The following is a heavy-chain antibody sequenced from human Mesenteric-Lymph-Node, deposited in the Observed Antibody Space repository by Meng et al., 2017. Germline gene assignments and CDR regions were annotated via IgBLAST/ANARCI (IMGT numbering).Heavy chain of an antibody. D-gene: IGHD2-15*01. Sequence: ASVKVSCKASGYTFTSYYMHWVRQAPGQGLEWMGIINPSGGSTSYAQKFQGRVTMTRDTSTSTVYMELSSLRSEDTAVYYCASNGGGYCSGGSCYLDYWGQGTLVTVSS. CDR1: GYTFTSYY. CDR3: ASNGGGYCSGGSCYLDY. CDR2: INPSGGST. J-gene: IGHJ4*02. V-gene: IGHV1-46*01.